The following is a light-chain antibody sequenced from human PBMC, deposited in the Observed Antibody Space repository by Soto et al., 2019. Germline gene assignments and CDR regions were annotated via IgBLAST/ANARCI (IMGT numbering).Light chain of an antibody. CDR3: QQLRTYPLT. CDR2: AAS. J-gene: IGKJ4*01. V-gene: IGKV1-9*01. Sequence: DTQLTQSPSFLSASVGDRVTIACRASQDVSRSVGWYQQKPGPAPKLLISAASTLNSGVPSRFSGSGSGTDFTLTISSLQPEDFATYYCQQLRTYPLTFGGGTKVEI. CDR1: QDVSRS.